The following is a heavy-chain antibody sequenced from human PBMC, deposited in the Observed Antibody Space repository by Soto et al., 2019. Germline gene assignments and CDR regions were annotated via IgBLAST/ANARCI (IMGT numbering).Heavy chain of an antibody. Sequence: ASVKVSCKASGGTFSSYAISWVRQAPGQGLEWMGGIIPIFGTANYAQKFQGRVTITADESTSTAYMELSSLRSEDTAVYYCARDRRQYYYDSSGRAAFDIWGQGAMVTVSS. CDR2: IIPIFGTA. J-gene: IGHJ3*02. CDR3: ARDRRQYYYDSSGRAAFDI. CDR1: GGTFSSYA. V-gene: IGHV1-69*13. D-gene: IGHD3-22*01.